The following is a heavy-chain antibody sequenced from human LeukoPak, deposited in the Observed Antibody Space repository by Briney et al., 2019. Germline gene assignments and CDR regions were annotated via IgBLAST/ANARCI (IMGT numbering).Heavy chain of an antibody. D-gene: IGHD3-22*01. CDR2: INHSGST. CDR1: GGSFSGYY. J-gene: IGHJ4*02. Sequence: SETLSLTCAVYGGSFSGYYWSWIRQPPGKGLEWIGEINHSGSTNYNPSLKSRVTISVDTSKNQFSLKLSSVTAADTAVYYCARTAVGSSGYYPIDYWGQGTLVTVSS. V-gene: IGHV4-34*01. CDR3: ARTAVGSSGYYPIDY.